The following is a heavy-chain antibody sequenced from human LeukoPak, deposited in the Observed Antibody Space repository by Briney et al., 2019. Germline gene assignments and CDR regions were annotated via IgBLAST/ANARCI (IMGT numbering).Heavy chain of an antibody. Sequence: SETLSLTCTVSGGSISSYYWSWIRQPAGKGLEWIGRIYTSGSTNYNPSLKSRVTMSVDTSKNQFSLKLGSVTAADTAVYYCARGVYYYDSSGYYPDAFDIWGQGTMVTVSS. D-gene: IGHD3-22*01. J-gene: IGHJ3*02. CDR2: IYTSGST. CDR3: ARGVYYYDSSGYYPDAFDI. V-gene: IGHV4-4*07. CDR1: GGSISSYY.